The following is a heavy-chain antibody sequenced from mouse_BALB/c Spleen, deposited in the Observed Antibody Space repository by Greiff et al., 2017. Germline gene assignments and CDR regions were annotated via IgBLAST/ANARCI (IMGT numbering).Heavy chain of an antibody. CDR1: GYAFSSYW. D-gene: IGHD1-2*01. V-gene: IGHV1-80*01. CDR2: IYPGDGDT. J-gene: IGHJ2*01. Sequence: VQLQQSGAELVRPGSSVKISCKASGYAFSSYWMNWVKQRPGQGLEWIGQIYPGDGDTNYNGKFKGKATLTADKSSSTAYMQLSSLTSEDSAVYFCARRRVITTATGYSDYWGQGSTLTVSS. CDR3: ARRRVITTATGYSDY.